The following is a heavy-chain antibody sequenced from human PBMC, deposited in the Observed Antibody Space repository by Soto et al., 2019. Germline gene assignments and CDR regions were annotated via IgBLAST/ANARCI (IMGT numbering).Heavy chain of an antibody. D-gene: IGHD5-12*01. CDR2: IYPGDSDA. CDR1: VYSFTTYW. Sequence: GESLKISCKGSVYSFTTYWLAWVRQMPGKGLEYMGIIYPGDSDARYSPSFQGQVTISADKSISTAYLQWTSLKASDTAIYYCARSRVSTPRLEDPFDVWGQGTMVTVSS. J-gene: IGHJ3*01. CDR3: ARSRVSTPRLEDPFDV. V-gene: IGHV5-51*01.